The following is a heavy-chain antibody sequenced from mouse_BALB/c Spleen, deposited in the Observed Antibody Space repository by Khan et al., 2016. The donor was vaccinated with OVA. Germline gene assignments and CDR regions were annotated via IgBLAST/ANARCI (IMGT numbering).Heavy chain of an antibody. V-gene: IGHV14-1*02. CDR2: IDPENGNT. D-gene: IGHD2-3*01. CDR1: GFNIKDYY. CDR3: ARDGYSPWFAY. Sequence: IQLVQSGAELVRPGALVNLSCKASGFNIKDYYMHWVKQRPEQGLVWIGRIDPENGNTIYDPKFQGKASITSDTSSNTAYLQLSSLTSEDTAVYYCARDGYSPWFAYWSQGTLVTVSA. J-gene: IGHJ3*01.